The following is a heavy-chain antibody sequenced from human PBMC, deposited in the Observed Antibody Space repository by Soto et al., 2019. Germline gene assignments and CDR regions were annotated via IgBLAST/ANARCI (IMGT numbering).Heavy chain of an antibody. J-gene: IGHJ5*02. D-gene: IGHD6-13*01. V-gene: IGHV4-34*01. CDR3: ARAGVRGYSSSWYRSNWFDP. CDR2: INHSGST. CDR1: GGSFSGYY. Sequence: PSETLSLTCAVYGGSFSGYYWSWIRQPPGKGLEWIGEINHSGSTNYNPSLKSRVTISVDTSKNQFSLKLSSVTAADTAVYYCARAGVRGYSSSWYRSNWFDPWGQGTLVTVSS.